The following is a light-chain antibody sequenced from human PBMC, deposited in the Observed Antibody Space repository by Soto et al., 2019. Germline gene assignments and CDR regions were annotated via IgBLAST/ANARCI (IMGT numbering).Light chain of an antibody. CDR2: EVT. CDR1: SSDVGGYNY. J-gene: IGLJ3*02. V-gene: IGLV2-8*01. Sequence: QSALTQPPSASGSPGQSVTISCTGTSSDVGGYNYVSWYQQYPGRAPKLRIYEVTKRPSGVPDRFSGSKSGNTASLTVSGLQAADGADYYCSSYAASNNFYFVFGGGTKVTVL. CDR3: SSYAASNNFYFV.